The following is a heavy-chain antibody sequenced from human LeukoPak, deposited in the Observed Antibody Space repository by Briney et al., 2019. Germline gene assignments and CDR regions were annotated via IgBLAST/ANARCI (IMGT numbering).Heavy chain of an antibody. CDR3: ARDLYGLGYFDY. CDR1: GFTFSRFW. D-gene: IGHD3-10*01. V-gene: IGHV3-7*03. J-gene: IGHJ4*02. CDR2: IKEDASEK. Sequence: PGGSLRLSCAASGFTFSRFWMTWVRQAPGKGLEWVANIKEDASEKFYVDSVKGRFTISRDNAENSLYLQMNSLRPEDTAVYYCARDLYGLGYFDYWGQGTLVTVSS.